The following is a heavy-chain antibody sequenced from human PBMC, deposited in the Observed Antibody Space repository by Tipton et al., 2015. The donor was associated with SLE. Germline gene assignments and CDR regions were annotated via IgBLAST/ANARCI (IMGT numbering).Heavy chain of an antibody. D-gene: IGHD6-13*01. CDR3: ARPYSSSWSDAFDI. J-gene: IGHJ3*02. CDR1: DDSISSYY. Sequence: PGLVKPSETLSLTCTVSDDSISSYYWNWIRQPPGKGLEWIGYIYNSGSTNYNPSLRSRVTLSIDTSKNQFSLKLSSVTAADTAVYYCARPYSSSWSDAFDIWGQGTMVTVSS. CDR2: IYNSGST. V-gene: IGHV4-59*12.